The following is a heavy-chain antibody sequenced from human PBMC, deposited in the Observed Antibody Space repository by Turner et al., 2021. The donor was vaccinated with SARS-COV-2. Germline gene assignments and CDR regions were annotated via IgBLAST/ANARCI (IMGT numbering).Heavy chain of an antibody. CDR3: LEGYRAAGDY. V-gene: IGHV3-64D*06. CDR1: GFTFRSYP. D-gene: IGHD6-13*01. CDR2: ISSHGGST. Sequence: QLVESGGGLVQPGGSLRLSCSASGFTFRSYPMHWVRQAPGKGLEYVSAISSHGGSTYYADSVKGRFTISRDNSKNTLYLQMSSLRAEDTAVYYCLEGYRAAGDYWGQGTLVTVSS. J-gene: IGHJ4*02.